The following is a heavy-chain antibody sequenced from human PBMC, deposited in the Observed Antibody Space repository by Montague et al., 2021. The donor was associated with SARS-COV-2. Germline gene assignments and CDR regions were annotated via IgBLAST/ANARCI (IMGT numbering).Heavy chain of an antibody. D-gene: IGHD1-26*01. V-gene: IGHV4-39*01. J-gene: IGHJ4*02. Sequence: SETLSLTCNVSGDSIYKSYFYWGWIRQPPGKGLEWIGNVYYSGATHYNAALKSRLTISVDTSKNQSSLKLNSVTAADTAVYYCARRINSGSYFDSWGQGTLFTVSP. CDR2: VYYSGAT. CDR3: ARRINSGSYFDS. CDR1: GDSIYKSYFY.